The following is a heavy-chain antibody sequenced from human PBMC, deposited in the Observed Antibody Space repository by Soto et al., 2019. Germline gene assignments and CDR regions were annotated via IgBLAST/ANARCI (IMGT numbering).Heavy chain of an antibody. CDR3: ARGAFPTWGSYPLDY. D-gene: IGHD3-16*01. CDR1: GFTFSTYW. Sequence: EVQLVESGGGLVQPGGSLRLSCAACGFTFSTYWMTWVRQAPGKGLEWVANIKQDGSENYYVDSVKGRFTISRDNAKNSEYLQINSLRAEDTAVYYCARGAFPTWGSYPLDYWGQGTLVTVSS. J-gene: IGHJ4*02. V-gene: IGHV3-7*04. CDR2: IKQDGSEN.